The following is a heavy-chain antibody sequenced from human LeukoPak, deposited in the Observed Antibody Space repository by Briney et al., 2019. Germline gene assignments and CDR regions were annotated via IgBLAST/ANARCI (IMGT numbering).Heavy chain of an antibody. J-gene: IGHJ4*02. V-gene: IGHV3-48*01. D-gene: IGHD3-22*01. CDR1: GFTFSSYS. Sequence: GGSLRLSCAASGFTFSSYSMNWVRQAPGKGLEWVSHITASGTAMFYADSVKGRFTISRDNAKNSLYLQMNSLRAEDTAVYYCAKLSSGYGFDYWGQGTLVTVSS. CDR3: AKLSSGYGFDY. CDR2: ITASGTAM.